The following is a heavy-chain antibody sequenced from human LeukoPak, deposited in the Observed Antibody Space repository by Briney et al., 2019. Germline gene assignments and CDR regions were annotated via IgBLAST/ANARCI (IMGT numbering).Heavy chain of an antibody. Sequence: GGSLRLSRAASGFTFSSYGMHWVRQAPGKGLEWVAFIRYDGSNKYYADSVKGRFTISRDNSKNTLYLQMNSLRAEDTAVYYCAKDHGYSSGCSDYWGQGTLVTVSS. J-gene: IGHJ4*02. CDR2: IRYDGSNK. CDR1: GFTFSSYG. V-gene: IGHV3-30*02. CDR3: AKDHGYSSGCSDY. D-gene: IGHD6-19*01.